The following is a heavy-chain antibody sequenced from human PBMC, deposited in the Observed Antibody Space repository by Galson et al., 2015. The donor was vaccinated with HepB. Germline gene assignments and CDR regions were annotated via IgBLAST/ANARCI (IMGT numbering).Heavy chain of an antibody. D-gene: IGHD6-13*01. V-gene: IGHV3-21*01. Sequence: SLRLSCAASGFIFNRYSMNWVRQSPGKGLEWLSNISGGSSYIYDADSVKGRFTISRDNARNSLYLQMNSLRAEDTAVYYCVRAAFSGTWYAPGDFWGQGTLVTVSS. CDR1: GFIFNRYS. CDR2: ISGGSSYI. J-gene: IGHJ4*02. CDR3: VRAAFSGTWYAPGDF.